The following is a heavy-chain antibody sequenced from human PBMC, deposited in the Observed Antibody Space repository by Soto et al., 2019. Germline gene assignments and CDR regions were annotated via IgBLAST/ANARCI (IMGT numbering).Heavy chain of an antibody. CDR3: ARADCSGGSCSTY. CDR2: IKQDGTEK. CDR1: GFTFSNYW. J-gene: IGHJ4*02. V-gene: IGHV3-7*01. Sequence: EVQLVESGGGLVQPGGSLRLSCAASGFTFSNYWMSWVRQAPGKGLEWVANIKQDGTEKYYVDSVKGRFTISRDNAKNSLYLQMNSLRTEDTAVYYCARADCSGGSCSTYWGQGTLVTVFS. D-gene: IGHD2-15*01.